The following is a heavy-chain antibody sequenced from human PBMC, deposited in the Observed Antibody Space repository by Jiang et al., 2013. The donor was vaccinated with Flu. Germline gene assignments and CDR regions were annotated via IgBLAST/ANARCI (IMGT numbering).Heavy chain of an antibody. V-gene: IGHV6-1*01. CDR3: ARDLPAAKSGVVMPNPAYYYGMDV. J-gene: IGHJ6*02. Sequence: QTLSLTCAISGDSVSSNSAAWNWIRQSPSRGLEWLGRTYYRSKWYNDYAVSVKSQITINPDTSKNQFSLQLNSVTPEDTAVYYCARDLPAAKSGVVMPNPAYYYGMDVWAKGPRSPSP. CDR1: GDSVSSNSAA. CDR2: TYYRSKWYN. D-gene: IGHD3-3*01.